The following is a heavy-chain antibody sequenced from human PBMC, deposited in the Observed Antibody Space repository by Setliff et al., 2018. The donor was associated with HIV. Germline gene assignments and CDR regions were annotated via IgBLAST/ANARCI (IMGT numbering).Heavy chain of an antibody. CDR2: IYTTGST. CDR1: GDSISNYY. J-gene: IGHJ4*02. V-gene: IGHV4-4*09. Sequence: PSETLSLTCTVSGDSISNYYWSWVRQPPGKGLEWIGYIYTTGSTNYNPSLKSRVTISMDTSKNQFSLKLSSVTAADTALYFCARHPIYCGDCYSSGWMGPADYWGQGTLVTVSS. CDR3: ARHPIYCGDCYSSGWMGPADY. D-gene: IGHD2-21*02.